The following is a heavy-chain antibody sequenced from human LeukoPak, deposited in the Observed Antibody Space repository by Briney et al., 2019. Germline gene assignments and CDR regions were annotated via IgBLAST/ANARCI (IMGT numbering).Heavy chain of an antibody. Sequence: PGGSLRLSCAASGFTFSSYAMHWVRQAPGKGLEWVAVISYDGSNKYYADSVKGLFTISRDNSKNTLYLQMNSLRAEDTAVYYCARDRRYCSSTSCYYPYYYGMDVWGQGTTVTVSS. CDR2: ISYDGSNK. CDR1: GFTFSSYA. J-gene: IGHJ6*02. CDR3: ARDRRYCSSTSCYYPYYYGMDV. V-gene: IGHV3-30*14. D-gene: IGHD2-2*01.